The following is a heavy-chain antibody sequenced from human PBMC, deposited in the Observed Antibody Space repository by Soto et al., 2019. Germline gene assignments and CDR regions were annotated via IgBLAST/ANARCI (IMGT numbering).Heavy chain of an antibody. CDR3: AREFSPTELRYFDWLPTRYYYYYGMDV. CDR2: IWYDGSNK. CDR1: GFTFSSYG. D-gene: IGHD3-9*01. Sequence: LRLSCAASGFTFSSYGMHWVRQAPGKGLEWVAVIWYDGSNKYYADSVKGRFTISRDNSKNTLYLQMNSLRAEDTAVYYCAREFSPTELRYFDWLPTRYYYYYGMDVWGQGTTVTVSS. J-gene: IGHJ6*02. V-gene: IGHV3-33*01.